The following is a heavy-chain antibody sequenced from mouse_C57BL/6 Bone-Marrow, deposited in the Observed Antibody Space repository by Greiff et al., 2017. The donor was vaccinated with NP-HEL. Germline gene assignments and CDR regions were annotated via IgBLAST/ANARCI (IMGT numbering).Heavy chain of an antibody. CDR1: GFSLTSYG. D-gene: IGHD2-5*01. CDR3: AKAYYSNSAWFAY. J-gene: IGHJ3*01. Sequence: VQLQQSGPGLVQPSQSLSITCTVSGFSLTSYGVHCVRQSPGKGLEWLGVIWRGGSTDYNAAFMSRLSITKDNSKSQVFFKMNSLQADDTAIYYCAKAYYSNSAWFAYWGQGTLVTVSA. V-gene: IGHV2-5*01. CDR2: IWRGGST.